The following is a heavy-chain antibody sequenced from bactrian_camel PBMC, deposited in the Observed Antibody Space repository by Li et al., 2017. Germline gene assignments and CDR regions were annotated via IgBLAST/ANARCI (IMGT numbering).Heavy chain of an antibody. CDR2: FDSDGST. J-gene: IGHJ4*01. Sequence: HVQLVESGGGSVQSGGSLRLSCAASGYTYSSYCMGWFRQAPGKEREGVAVFDSDGSTSYTDSVKGRFTISQDNAKNTVYLQMTSLKPEDTAVYYCAAFTYTCNSDPSYWGQGTQVTVS. V-gene: IGHV3S9*01. D-gene: IGHD2*01. CDR1: GYTYSSYC. CDR3: AAFTYTCNSDPSY.